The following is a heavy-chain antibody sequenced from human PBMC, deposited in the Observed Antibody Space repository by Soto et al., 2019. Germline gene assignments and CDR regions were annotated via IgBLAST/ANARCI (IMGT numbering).Heavy chain of an antibody. J-gene: IGHJ6*02. Sequence: QVQLVQSGAEVKKPGSSVKVSCKASGGTLSSYTISWVRQSPGQGLEWMGRIIPILGIANYAQKFKGRVTITADKSTSTAYMELSSLRSEDTAVYYCARYYFYGMDVWGQGTTVTVSS. V-gene: IGHV1-69*02. CDR3: ARYYFYGMDV. CDR2: IIPILGIA. CDR1: GGTLSSYT.